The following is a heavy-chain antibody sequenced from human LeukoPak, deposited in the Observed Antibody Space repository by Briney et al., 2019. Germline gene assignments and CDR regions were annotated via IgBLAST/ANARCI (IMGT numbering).Heavy chain of an antibody. V-gene: IGHV5-51*01. CDR2: IYPGDGET. Sequence: GESLKISCKASGYSFTNYWIGWVRQRPGKGLEWIGNIYPGDGETRYSPSFQGQVTISADKSISTAYLQWSSLKASDTAMYYCARHGTGYWDPFDYWGQGTLVTVSS. CDR1: GYSFTNYW. D-gene: IGHD3/OR15-3a*01. J-gene: IGHJ4*02. CDR3: ARHGTGYWDPFDY.